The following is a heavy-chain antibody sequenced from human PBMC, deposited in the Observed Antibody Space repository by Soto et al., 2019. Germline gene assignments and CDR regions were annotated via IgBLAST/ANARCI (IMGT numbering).Heavy chain of an antibody. V-gene: IGHV1-3*01. Sequence: ASVKVSCKTPGYTFTGYNIHWVRQAPGQRLEWMGWINVGNGNTRYSQKFQGRLTLTRDTPGNTAYLELNSLISEDTAVYYCATPQDYDDCLHSWGQGTLVTVSS. J-gene: IGHJ4*02. CDR2: INVGNGNT. CDR1: GYTFTGYN. CDR3: ATPQDYDDCLHS. D-gene: IGHD3-22*01.